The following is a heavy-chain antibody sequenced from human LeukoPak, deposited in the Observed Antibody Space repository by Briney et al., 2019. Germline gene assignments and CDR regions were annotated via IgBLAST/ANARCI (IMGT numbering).Heavy chain of an antibody. CDR2: ISYDGSNK. D-gene: IGHD1-26*01. CDR1: EFIFSNYW. J-gene: IGHJ5*02. Sequence: GGSLRLSCIASEFIFSNYWMTWVRQAPGKGLEWVAVISYDGSNKYYADSVKGRFTISRDNSKNTLYLQMNSLRAEDTAVYYCARDRNSGSYYWFDPWGQGTLVTVSS. V-gene: IGHV3-30-3*01. CDR3: ARDRNSGSYYWFDP.